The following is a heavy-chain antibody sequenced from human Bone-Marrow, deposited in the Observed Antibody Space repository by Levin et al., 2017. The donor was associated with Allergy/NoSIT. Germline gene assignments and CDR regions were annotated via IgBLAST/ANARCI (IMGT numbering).Heavy chain of an antibody. Sequence: SVKVSCKASGGAFNTLLISWVRQAPGHALEWMGRIVPRLNIRNYSQKFQERITLSADTSTSTAYMEVSSLRSEDTALYYCATVHPSRTGLVNDYFDPWGQGTLVTVAS. CDR2: IVPRLNIR. D-gene: IGHD1-1*01. CDR3: ATVHPSRTGLVNDYFDP. V-gene: IGHV1-69*04. CDR1: GGAFNTLL. J-gene: IGHJ5*02.